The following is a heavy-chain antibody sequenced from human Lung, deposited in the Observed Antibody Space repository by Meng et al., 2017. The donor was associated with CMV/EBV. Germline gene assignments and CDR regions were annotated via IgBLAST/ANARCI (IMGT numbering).Heavy chain of an antibody. V-gene: IGHV3-33*03. D-gene: IGHD2-8*02. J-gene: IGHJ6*02. Sequence: GESXKISXGASGFTFYSYGMNWVRQAPGKGLEWVAVIWYDGSYKYYADSVKGRFTISRDNSRNTLYLQMNSLRAEDTAVYYCAKDRHGTVLYNDYGIDVWGQGTXVTVSS. CDR2: IWYDGSYK. CDR3: AKDRHGTVLYNDYGIDV. CDR1: GFTFYSYG.